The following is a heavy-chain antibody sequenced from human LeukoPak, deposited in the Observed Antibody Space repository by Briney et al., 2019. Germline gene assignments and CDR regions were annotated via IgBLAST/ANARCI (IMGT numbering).Heavy chain of an antibody. Sequence: GGSLRLSCAASGFTFSNYWMNWVRQAPGKGLEWVANIKQDGSEEYYVDSVRGRFTISRDNAKNLLYLQMNSLRAEDTAVYCCANAEDYGDQASYMDVWGKGTTVTISS. D-gene: IGHD4-17*01. CDR2: IKQDGSEE. V-gene: IGHV3-7*01. CDR3: ANAEDYGDQASYMDV. CDR1: GFTFSNYW. J-gene: IGHJ6*03.